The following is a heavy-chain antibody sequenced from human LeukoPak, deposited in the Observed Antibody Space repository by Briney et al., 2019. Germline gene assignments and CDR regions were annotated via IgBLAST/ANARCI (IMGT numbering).Heavy chain of an antibody. CDR1: GYTFTGYY. D-gene: IGHD5-24*01. CDR3: ARERWLQGFG. V-gene: IGHV1-2*02. Sequence: GASVKVSCKASGYTFTGYYMHWVRQAPGQGLEWMGWINPNSGGTNYAQKFQGRVTMTRDTSISTAHMELSRLRSDDTAVYYCARERWLQGFGWGQGTLVTVSS. J-gene: IGHJ4*02. CDR2: INPNSGGT.